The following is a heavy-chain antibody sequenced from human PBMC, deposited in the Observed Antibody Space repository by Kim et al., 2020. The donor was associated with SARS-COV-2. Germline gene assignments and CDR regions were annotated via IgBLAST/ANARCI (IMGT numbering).Heavy chain of an antibody. CDR1: GFTFSSYA. CDR2: ISYDGSNK. J-gene: IGHJ4*02. CDR3: ARRYSGYDSFFDY. Sequence: GGSLRLSCAASGFTFSSYAMHWVRQAPGKGLEWVAVISYDGSNKYYADSVKGRFTISRDNSKNTLYLQMNSLRAEDTAVYYCARRYSGYDSFFDYWGQGT. D-gene: IGHD5-12*01. V-gene: IGHV3-30*04.